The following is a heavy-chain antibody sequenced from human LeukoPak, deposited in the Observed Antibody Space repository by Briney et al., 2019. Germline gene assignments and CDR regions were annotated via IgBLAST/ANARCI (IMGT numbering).Heavy chain of an antibody. Sequence: GGSLRLSCVASGFTVSSTYMSWVRQAPGKGLEWVSVIYSGGSTYYADSVKGRFTISRDNSKNTLCLQMNSLRAEDTAVYYCAREDQQLAGNFDYWGQGTLVTVSS. CDR3: AREDQQLAGNFDY. V-gene: IGHV3-53*01. J-gene: IGHJ4*02. CDR1: GFTVSSTY. D-gene: IGHD6-13*01. CDR2: IYSGGST.